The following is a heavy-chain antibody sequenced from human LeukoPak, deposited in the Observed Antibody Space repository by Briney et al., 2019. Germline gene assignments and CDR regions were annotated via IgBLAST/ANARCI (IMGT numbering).Heavy chain of an antibody. J-gene: IGHJ6*02. D-gene: IGHD5-18*01. Sequence: GGSLRLSCAASGFTFTTYWMHWVRQAPGKGLVWVSHINSDGSITSYADSVKGRFTISRDNAKNTLYLQMNSLGAEDTAVYYCARDAVDTANAVWGQGTTVTVSS. V-gene: IGHV3-74*01. CDR3: ARDAVDTANAV. CDR1: GFTFTTYW. CDR2: INSDGSIT.